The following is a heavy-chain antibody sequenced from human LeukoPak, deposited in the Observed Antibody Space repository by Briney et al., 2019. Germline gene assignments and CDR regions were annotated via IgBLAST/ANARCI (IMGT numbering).Heavy chain of an antibody. V-gene: IGHV4-34*01. D-gene: IGHD6-13*01. CDR3: ARARDSSSTFDY. CDR2: INHSGST. Sequence: TSETLSPTCAVYGGSFSGYYWSWIRQPPGKGLEWIGEINHSGSTNYNPSLKSRVTISVDTSKNQFSLKLSSVTAADTAVYYCARARDSSSTFDYWGQGTLVTVSS. CDR1: GGSFSGYY. J-gene: IGHJ4*02.